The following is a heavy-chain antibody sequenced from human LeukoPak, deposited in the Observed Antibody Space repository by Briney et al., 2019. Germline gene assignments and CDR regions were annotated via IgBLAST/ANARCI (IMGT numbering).Heavy chain of an antibody. CDR1: GFTFSNAW. Sequence: GGSLTLSCAASGFTFSNAWMSWVRQAPGKGLEWVGRIKSKTDGGTTDYAAPVKGRFTISRDDSKNTLYLQMNSLKTEDTAVYYCTTAPGTTVTTLFDYWGQGTLVTVSS. D-gene: IGHD4-17*01. J-gene: IGHJ4*02. CDR2: IKSKTDGGTT. V-gene: IGHV3-15*01. CDR3: TTAPGTTVTTLFDY.